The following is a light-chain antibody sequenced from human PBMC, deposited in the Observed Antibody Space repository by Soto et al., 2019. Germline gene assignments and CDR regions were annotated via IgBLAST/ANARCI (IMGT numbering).Light chain of an antibody. CDR2: AAS. J-gene: IGKJ1*01. CDR1: QTISSW. CDR3: QHCNSSSDA. V-gene: IGKV1-5*03. Sequence: DIQMTHSPSTLSASVVDRVTITCLASQTISSWLDWYQQKPGKAPKLLIYAASTLKSGVPSRFSGSGSGTEFTLTISSLQPDDFATYYCQHCNSSSDAFGQGTKVDIK.